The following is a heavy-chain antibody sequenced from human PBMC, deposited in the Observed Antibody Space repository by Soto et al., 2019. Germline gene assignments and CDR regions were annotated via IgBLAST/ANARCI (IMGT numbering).Heavy chain of an antibody. V-gene: IGHV4-61*01. CDR2: IFYGGSA. Sequence: HVQLQESGPGLVKPSETLSLTCTVSGGSVSSGSSCWSWIRQPPGKGLEWIGYIFYGGSANYIPYVKSRVTISVDTSKNQLSVKLTSVTAADTAVYYCARSGSGSGWLGGQGTLVTVSS. D-gene: IGHD6-19*01. CDR1: GGSVSSGSSC. J-gene: IGHJ4*02. CDR3: ARSGSGSGWL.